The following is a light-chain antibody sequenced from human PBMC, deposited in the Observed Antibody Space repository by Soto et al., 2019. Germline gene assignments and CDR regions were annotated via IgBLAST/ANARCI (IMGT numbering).Light chain of an antibody. V-gene: IGKV1-5*01. J-gene: IGKJ1*01. CDR1: QTIGSW. CDR3: QQYNSYSGM. Sequence: DIQMTQSPSTMSRSXGDRITVTXXASQTIGSWLAWYQQKPGRAPKLLIFDASSLESGVPSRFSGNGSGTEFTLTISGLQPDDFASYYCQQYNSYSGMFGQGTKVDIK. CDR2: DAS.